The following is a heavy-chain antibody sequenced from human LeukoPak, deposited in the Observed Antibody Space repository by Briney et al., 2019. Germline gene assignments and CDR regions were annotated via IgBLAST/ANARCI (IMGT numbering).Heavy chain of an antibody. CDR1: GGTFSSYA. CDR3: ARGVVTLNWFDP. CDR2: TIPIFGTA. J-gene: IGHJ5*02. D-gene: IGHD3-3*01. Sequence: SVKVSCKASGGTFSSYANSWVRQAPGQGLEWMGGTIPIFGTANYAQKFQGRVTITADESTSTAYMELSSLRSEDTAVYHCARGVVTLNWFDPWGQGTLVTVSS. V-gene: IGHV1-69*13.